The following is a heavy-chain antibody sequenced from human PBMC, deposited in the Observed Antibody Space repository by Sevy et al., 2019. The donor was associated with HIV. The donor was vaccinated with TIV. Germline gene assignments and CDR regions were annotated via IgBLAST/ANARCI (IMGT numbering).Heavy chain of an antibody. CDR3: AKDLKLSYYDILTGSFWY. Sequence: GGSLRLSCAASGFTFSSYDMSWVRQAPGKGLEWVSAISGSGGSTYYADSVKGRLTISRDNSKNTLYLQMNSLRAEDTAVYYCAKDLKLSYYDILTGSFWYWGQGTLVTVSS. CDR2: ISGSGGST. J-gene: IGHJ4*02. V-gene: IGHV3-23*01. D-gene: IGHD3-9*01. CDR1: GFTFSSYD.